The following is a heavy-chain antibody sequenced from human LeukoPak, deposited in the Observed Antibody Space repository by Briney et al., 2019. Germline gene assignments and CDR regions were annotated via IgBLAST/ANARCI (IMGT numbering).Heavy chain of an antibody. CDR3: ARDRRYYDFWSGPDY. CDR2: LSGRGSTI. CDR1: GFTFSEYS. J-gene: IGHJ4*02. V-gene: IGHV3-48*04. D-gene: IGHD3-3*01. Sequence: GGSLRLSCAASGFTFSEYSINWVRQAPGKGLEWISYLSGRGSTIYYADSVKGRFTVSRDNAKKSLYLQMNSLRAEDTAVYYCARDRRYYDFWSGPDYWGQGTLVTVSS.